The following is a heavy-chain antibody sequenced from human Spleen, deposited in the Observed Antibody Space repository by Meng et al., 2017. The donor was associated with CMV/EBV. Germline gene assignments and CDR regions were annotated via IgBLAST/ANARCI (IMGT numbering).Heavy chain of an antibody. CDR1: GGTFSSYA. D-gene: IGHD3-9*01. J-gene: IGHJ4*02. CDR2: IIPIFGTA. CDR3: ARGYDILTGSWNFDY. V-gene: IGHV1-69*12. Sequence: QVQPVQAWAEVKKPGSSVKVSGKASGGTFSSYAISWVRQAPGQGLEWMGGIIPIFGTANYAQKFQGRVTITADESTSTAYMELRSLRSDDTAVYYCARGYDILTGSWNFDYWGQGTLVTVSS.